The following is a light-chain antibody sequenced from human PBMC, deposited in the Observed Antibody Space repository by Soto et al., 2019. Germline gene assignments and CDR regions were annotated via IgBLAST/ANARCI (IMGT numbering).Light chain of an antibody. CDR2: EVS. CDR3: SSYTCSSAPFV. J-gene: IGLJ1*01. Sequence: QSVLTQPASVSGSPGQSITISCTGTSSDVGGYNYVSWYQQHPGKAPKLMIYEVSNRPSGVSNRFSGSKTGNTASLTISGLQAEDEADYYCSSYTCSSAPFVFGNGTKLTVL. CDR1: SSDVGGYNY. V-gene: IGLV2-14*01.